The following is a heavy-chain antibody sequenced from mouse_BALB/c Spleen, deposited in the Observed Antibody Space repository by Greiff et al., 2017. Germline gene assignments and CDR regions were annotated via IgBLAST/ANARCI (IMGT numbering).Heavy chain of an antibody. CDR3: TRGDYDTWFAY. J-gene: IGHJ3*01. CDR1: GYTFTSYY. Sequence: QVQLKESGAELVKPGASVKLSCKASGYTFTSYYMYWVKQRPGQGLEWIGEINPSNGGTNFNEKFKSKATLTVDKSSSTAYMQLSSLTSEDSAVYYCTRGDYDTWFAYWGQGTLVTVSA. CDR2: INPSNGGT. V-gene: IGHV1S81*02. D-gene: IGHD2-4*01.